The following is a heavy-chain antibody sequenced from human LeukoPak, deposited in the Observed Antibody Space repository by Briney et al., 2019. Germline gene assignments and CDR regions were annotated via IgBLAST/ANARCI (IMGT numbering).Heavy chain of an antibody. CDR2: ISYDGSNK. Sequence: GGSLRLSCAASGFTFSSYAMHWVRQASGKGLEWVAVISYDGSNKYYADSVKGRFTISRDNSKNTLYLQMNSLRAEDTAVYYCARDKFGGTDYWGQGTLVTVSS. CDR1: GFTFSSYA. V-gene: IGHV3-30-3*01. CDR3: ARDKFGGTDY. J-gene: IGHJ4*02. D-gene: IGHD3-16*01.